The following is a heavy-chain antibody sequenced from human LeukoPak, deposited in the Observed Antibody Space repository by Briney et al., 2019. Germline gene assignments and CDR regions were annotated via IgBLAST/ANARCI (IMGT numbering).Heavy chain of an antibody. CDR1: GYTFTGYY. J-gene: IGHJ4*02. CDR2: INPNSGGT. D-gene: IGHD3-10*01. CDR3: ARAMVRGVITPDY. Sequence: ASVKVSCKASGYTFTGYYMHWVRQAPGQGLEWMGRINPNSGGTNYAQKFQGRVTMTRDTSISIAYMELSRLRSDDTAVYYCARAMVRGVITPDYWGQGTLVTVSS. V-gene: IGHV1-2*06.